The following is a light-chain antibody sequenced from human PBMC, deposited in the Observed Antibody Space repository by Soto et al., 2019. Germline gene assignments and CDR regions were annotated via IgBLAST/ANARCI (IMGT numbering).Light chain of an antibody. CDR3: EQYYTPST. CDR2: WAS. J-gene: IGKJ1*01. Sequence: DVEMTQSPDSLAVSLGERATINCKSSQSVLYSSNNKNYLAWYQQKPGQPPKLLIYWASTRESGVPDRFSGSGSGTDFTLTISSLQAEDVAVYYCEQYYTPSTFGQGTKVEIK. CDR1: QSVLYSSNNKNY. V-gene: IGKV4-1*01.